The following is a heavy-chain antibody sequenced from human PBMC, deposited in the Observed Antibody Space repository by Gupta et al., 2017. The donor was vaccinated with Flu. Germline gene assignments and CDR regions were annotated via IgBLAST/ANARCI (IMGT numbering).Heavy chain of an antibody. Sequence: KPGASVKVSCKASGYTFTSYGISWVRQAPGQGLEWMGWISAYNGNTNYAQKLQGRVTMTTDTSTSTAYMELRSLRSDDTAVYYCARGVGYSGYDPMAGDYYGMDVWGQGTTVTVSS. J-gene: IGHJ6*02. CDR1: GYTFTSYG. CDR2: ISAYNGNT. V-gene: IGHV1-18*01. CDR3: ARGVGYSGYDPMAGDYYGMDV. D-gene: IGHD5-12*01.